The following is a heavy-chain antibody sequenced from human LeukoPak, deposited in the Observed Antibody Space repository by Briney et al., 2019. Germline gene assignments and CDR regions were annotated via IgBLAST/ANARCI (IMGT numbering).Heavy chain of an antibody. CDR2: IYYSGST. D-gene: IGHD6-6*01. J-gene: IGHJ6*02. CDR1: GGSISSGDYY. Sequence: PSQTLSLTCTVSGGSISSGDYYWSWIRQPPGKGLEWIGYIYYSGSTYYNPSLKSRVTISVDTSKNRFSLKLSSETAADTAVYYCARDSSGPGMDVWGQGTTVTVSS. V-gene: IGHV4-30-4*01. CDR3: ARDSSGPGMDV.